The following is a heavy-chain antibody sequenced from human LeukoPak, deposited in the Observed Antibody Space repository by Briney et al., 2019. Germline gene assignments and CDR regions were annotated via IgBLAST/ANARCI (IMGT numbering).Heavy chain of an antibody. V-gene: IGHV1-69*04. CDR1: GGTFSSYA. CDR2: TIPILGIA. D-gene: IGHD6-13*01. Sequence: GSSVKVSCKASGGTFSSYAISWVRQAPGQGLEWMGRTIPILGIANYAQKFQGRVTITADKSTSTAYMELSSLRSEDTAVYYCARRRIAAAGNDAFDIWGQGTMVTVSS. J-gene: IGHJ3*02. CDR3: ARRRIAAAGNDAFDI.